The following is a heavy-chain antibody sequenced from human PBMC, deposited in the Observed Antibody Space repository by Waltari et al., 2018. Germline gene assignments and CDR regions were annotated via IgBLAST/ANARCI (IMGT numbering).Heavy chain of an antibody. CDR2: IFYSGDT. CDR3: ARVADSGYDDRGHFDF. Sequence: QVQLQESGPGLVKPSETLSLRCTLSGGAIGTYYWSWFRQPPGKGLEWIASIFYSGDTNYNPSLKSRVTMSVDTSKNQFSLKMSSVTAADTAVYFCARVADSGYDDRGHFDFWGQGTLVTVSS. D-gene: IGHD5-12*01. CDR1: GGAIGTYY. V-gene: IGHV4-59*01. J-gene: IGHJ4*02.